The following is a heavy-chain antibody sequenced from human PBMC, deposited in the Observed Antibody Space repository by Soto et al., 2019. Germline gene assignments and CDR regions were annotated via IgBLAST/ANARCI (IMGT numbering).Heavy chain of an antibody. V-gene: IGHV3-15*01. Sequence: QDPGKVLEWEGRIRSQTNGGTTDYAAPVKGRFTISRADSKTTLYLQMDSLKTEDTAVYYCTTFFFQAEDGIRDL. D-gene: IGHD2-21*01. J-gene: IGHJ2*01. CDR2: IRSQTNGGTT. CDR3: TTFFFQAEDGIRDL.